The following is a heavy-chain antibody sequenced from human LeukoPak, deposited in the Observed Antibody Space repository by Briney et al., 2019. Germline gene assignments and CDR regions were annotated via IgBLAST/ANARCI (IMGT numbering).Heavy chain of an antibody. CDR2: IHYNGAT. D-gene: IGHD6-19*01. Sequence: SETLSLTCTVSGGSISNTAYYWGWMRQSPGKGVEWIGIIHYNGATYYNPSLRSRVLISADTSKNQFSLTLNSVAAADTAVYYCARLPLLPYSSGYYDYWGQGTLVTVSS. CDR3: ARLPLLPYSSGYYDY. J-gene: IGHJ4*02. V-gene: IGHV4-39*01. CDR1: GGSISNTAYY.